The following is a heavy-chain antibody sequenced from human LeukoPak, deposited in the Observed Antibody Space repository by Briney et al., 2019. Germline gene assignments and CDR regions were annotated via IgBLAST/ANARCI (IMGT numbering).Heavy chain of an antibody. D-gene: IGHD4-17*01. Sequence: SSETLSLTCTVSGGSTNNSTYYWAWIRQSPGKGLEWIGSIYYSGSTYYNPSLKSRVTISVDTSKNQFSLKLSSVTAADTAVYYCAKRRHYDPRGAFDIWGQGTMVTVSS. V-gene: IGHV4-39*07. CDR2: IYYSGST. CDR1: GGSTNNSTYY. CDR3: AKRRHYDPRGAFDI. J-gene: IGHJ3*02.